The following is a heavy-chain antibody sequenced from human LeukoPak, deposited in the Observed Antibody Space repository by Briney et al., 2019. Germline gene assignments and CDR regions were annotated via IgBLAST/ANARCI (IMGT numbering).Heavy chain of an antibody. CDR1: GFTFSSYA. J-gene: IGHJ4*02. D-gene: IGHD3-3*01. V-gene: IGHV3-23*01. CDR3: AKDRGFLEWLLFPFDY. Sequence: GGSLRLSCAASGFTFSSYAMSWVRQAPGKGLEWVSAISGSGGSTYYADSVQGRFTISSDNSKNTLYLQMNSLRAEDTAVYYCAKDRGFLEWLLFPFDYWGQGTLVTVSS. CDR2: ISGSGGST.